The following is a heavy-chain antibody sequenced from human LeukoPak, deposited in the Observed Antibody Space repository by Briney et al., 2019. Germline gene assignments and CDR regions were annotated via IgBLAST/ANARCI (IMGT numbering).Heavy chain of an antibody. CDR2: ISWNSGSI. Sequence: GGSLRLSCAASGFTFDDHAMHWVRQAPGKGLEWVSGISWNSGSIGYADSVRGRFTISRDNAKNSPYLQMNSLRAEDTALYYCAKDGRYYGSGSYLDAFDIWGQGTMVTVSS. CDR1: GFTFDDHA. D-gene: IGHD3-10*01. CDR3: AKDGRYYGSGSYLDAFDI. J-gene: IGHJ3*02. V-gene: IGHV3-9*01.